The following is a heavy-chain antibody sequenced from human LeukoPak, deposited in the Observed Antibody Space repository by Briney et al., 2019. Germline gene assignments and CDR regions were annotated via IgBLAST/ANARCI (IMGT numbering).Heavy chain of an antibody. CDR3: ARDLMWGFDY. D-gene: IGHD7-27*01. CDR2: IGNDGRDQ. V-gene: IGHV3-30*02. CDR1: GFTFTGHA. J-gene: IGHJ4*02. Sequence: GGSLRLSCAASGFTFTGHAMHWVRQTPGVGLEWVAIIGNDGRDQHYSDSVKGRFTISRDNSKNTLFLQLNSLRPEDTALYLCARDLMWGFDYWGQGTLVTVSS.